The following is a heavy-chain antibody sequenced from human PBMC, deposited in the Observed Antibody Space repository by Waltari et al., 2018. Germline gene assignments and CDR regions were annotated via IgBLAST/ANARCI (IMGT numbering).Heavy chain of an antibody. CDR1: SLTLTSHD. CDR3: ASRYYQLLHYYFEY. V-gene: IGHV3-23*01. J-gene: IGHJ4*02. CDR2: ISPNGVDT. D-gene: IGHD2-2*01. Sequence: DVELFESGGGSEQPGGSLRHACTAASLTLTSHDLPWVRQAPGKGLAWVSSISPNGVDTYHADSVRCRFTISRDNSKNTLYLQMNSLRAEDTAVYYCASRYYQLLHYYFEYWGQGALVTVSS.